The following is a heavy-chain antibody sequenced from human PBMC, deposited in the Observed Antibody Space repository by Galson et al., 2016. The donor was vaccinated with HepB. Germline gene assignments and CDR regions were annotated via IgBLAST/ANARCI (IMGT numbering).Heavy chain of an antibody. J-gene: IGHJ4*02. Sequence: SLRLSCAASGFDFRRYAMNWVRQAPGKGLQWLSYISSTGSSIYYADSVKGRLTMSRDNGKSSLFLQLDDLRDEDTAIYYCARGPRWLQIGYYFDYWGQGVLVTVSS. D-gene: IGHD5-24*01. CDR3: ARGPRWLQIGYYFDY. V-gene: IGHV3-48*02. CDR1: GFDFRRYA. CDR2: ISSTGSSI.